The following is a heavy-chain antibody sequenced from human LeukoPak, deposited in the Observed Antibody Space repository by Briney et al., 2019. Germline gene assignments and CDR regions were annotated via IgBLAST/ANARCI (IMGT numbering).Heavy chain of an antibody. Sequence: GGSLRLSCAASISYAMSWVRQAPGKGLEWVSSITGSGGTTYYADSVKGRFTISRDNSKNTLYLRLNSLRVEDTAVYYCAKASVAVAENWFDPWGQGTLVTISS. D-gene: IGHD6-19*01. V-gene: IGHV3-23*01. CDR2: ITGSGGTT. J-gene: IGHJ5*02. CDR1: ISYA. CDR3: AKASVAVAENWFDP.